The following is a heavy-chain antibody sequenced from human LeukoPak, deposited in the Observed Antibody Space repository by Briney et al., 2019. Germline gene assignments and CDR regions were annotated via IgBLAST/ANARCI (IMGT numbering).Heavy chain of an antibody. CDR3: AREDTAIGY. CDR2: IYYSGST. J-gene: IGHJ4*02. D-gene: IGHD5-18*01. V-gene: IGHV4-59*01. Sequence: KPSETLSLTCTVSGGSISSYYWSWIRQPPGKGLEWIGYIYYSGSTNYNPSLKSRVTISVDTSKNQFSLKLSSMTAADTAVYYCAREDTAIGYWGQGTLVTVSS. CDR1: GGSISSYY.